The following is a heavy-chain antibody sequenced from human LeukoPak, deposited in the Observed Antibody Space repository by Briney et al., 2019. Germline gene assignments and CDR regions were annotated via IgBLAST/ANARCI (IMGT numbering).Heavy chain of an antibody. V-gene: IGHV3-7*01. CDR2: IKQDGNEK. CDR3: ARGGGYDSSGSRYSPALLDY. Sequence: GGSLRLSCAASGFTFSTFWMSWVRQAPGKGLEWVANIKQDGNEKYYVDSVKGRFTISRDNAKNSLNLQMNSLRAGDTAVYYCARGGGYDSSGSRYSPALLDYWGQGTLVTVSS. D-gene: IGHD3-22*01. J-gene: IGHJ4*02. CDR1: GFTFSTFW.